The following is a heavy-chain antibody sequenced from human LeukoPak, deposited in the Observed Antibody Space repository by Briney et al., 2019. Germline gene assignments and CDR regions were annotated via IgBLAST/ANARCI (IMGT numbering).Heavy chain of an antibody. Sequence: GGSLRLSCAASGFTFSTYWMSWVRQAPGKGVEWVANIKQDGSEKYYVDSVKGRFTISRDNAKNSLYLQMNSLRAEDTAVYYCVRLGKGLDYWGQGTLVTVSS. V-gene: IGHV3-7*01. CDR2: IKQDGSEK. CDR1: GFTFSTYW. J-gene: IGHJ4*02. CDR3: VRLGKGLDY.